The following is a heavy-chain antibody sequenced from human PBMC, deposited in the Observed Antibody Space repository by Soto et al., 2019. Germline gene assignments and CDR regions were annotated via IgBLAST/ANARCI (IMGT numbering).Heavy chain of an antibody. CDR2: IIPILGIA. D-gene: IGHD2-15*01. CDR1: GGTFSSYT. Sequence: QVQLVQSGAEVKKPGSSVKVSCKASGGTFSSYTISWVRQAPGQGLEWMGRIIPILGIANYAKKFKGRVTITAHKSASTAYIELSSLRSEDTAVYYCARGYDADCSGGICYNNWFDPWVQGTLVTVSS. V-gene: IGHV1-69*02. CDR3: ARGYDADCSGGICYNNWFDP. J-gene: IGHJ5*02.